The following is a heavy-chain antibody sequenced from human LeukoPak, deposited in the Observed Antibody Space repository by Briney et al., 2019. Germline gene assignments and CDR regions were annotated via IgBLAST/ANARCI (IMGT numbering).Heavy chain of an antibody. V-gene: IGHV3-30*02. CDR1: GFTFSSYG. J-gene: IGHJ4*02. Sequence: PGGSLRLSCAASGFTFSSYGMHWVRQAPGKGLEWVAFIRYDGSNKYYADSVKGRFIISRDNSKNTLYLQMNSLRAEDTAVYYCAKDWTDYDILTGGFDYWGQGTLVTVSS. D-gene: IGHD3-9*01. CDR2: IRYDGSNK. CDR3: AKDWTDYDILTGGFDY.